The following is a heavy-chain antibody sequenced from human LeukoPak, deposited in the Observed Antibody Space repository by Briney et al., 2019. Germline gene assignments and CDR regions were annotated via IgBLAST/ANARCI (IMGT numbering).Heavy chain of an antibody. Sequence: GGSLRLSCAASGFTFSSYSMNWVRQAPGKGLEWVSSISSSSSYIYYADSVKGRFTISRDNAKNSLYLQMNSLRAEDTAVYYCANVAETLRGAFDIWGLGTMVTVSS. CDR3: ANVAETLRGAFDI. CDR2: ISSSSSYI. D-gene: IGHD3-10*01. J-gene: IGHJ3*02. CDR1: GFTFSSYS. V-gene: IGHV3-21*04.